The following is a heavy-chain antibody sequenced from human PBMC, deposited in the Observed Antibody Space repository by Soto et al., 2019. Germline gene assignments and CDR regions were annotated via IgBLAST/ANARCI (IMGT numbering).Heavy chain of an antibody. CDR3: ARGRRSPYHNHEFDI. Sequence: SETRCLTCTVSGGSISSSSYYGGWIRQPPGKGLEWIGSIYYSGSTYYNPSLKSRVTVSLDTSKNQFSLTLSSVTAADTAVYYCARGRRSPYHNHEFDIWGQGRLVT. V-gene: IGHV4-39*01. CDR1: GGSISSSSYY. CDR2: IYYSGST. D-gene: IGHD2-21*01. J-gene: IGHJ4*02.